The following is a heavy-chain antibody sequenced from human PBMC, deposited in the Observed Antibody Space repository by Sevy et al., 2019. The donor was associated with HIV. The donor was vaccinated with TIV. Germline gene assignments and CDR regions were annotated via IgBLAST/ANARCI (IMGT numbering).Heavy chain of an antibody. CDR3: ARDETWDAFDI. Sequence: GGSLRLSCAASGFTFSSSSMNWVRQAPGKGLEWVSSISFSSNYIYYEDSVKGRFTISRDNAKNSLFLQMNSLRAEDTAVYYCARDETWDAFDIWGQGTMVTVS. CDR2: ISFSSNYI. V-gene: IGHV3-21*01. CDR1: GFTFSSSS. J-gene: IGHJ3*02.